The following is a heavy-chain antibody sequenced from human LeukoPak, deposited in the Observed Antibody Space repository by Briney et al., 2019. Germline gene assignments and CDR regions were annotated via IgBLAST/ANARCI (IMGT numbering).Heavy chain of an antibody. CDR2: IKQDGSEK. D-gene: IGHD2-2*01. CDR3: ARGGLDIVVVPAATWSLFDY. CDR1: GFTFSSYW. Sequence: GGSLRLSCAASGFTFSSYWMSWVRQAPGKGLEWVANIKQDGSEKYYVDSVKGRFTISRDNAKNSLYLQMNSLRAEDTAVYYCARGGLDIVVVPAATWSLFDYWAREPWSPSPQ. J-gene: IGHJ4*02. V-gene: IGHV3-7*04.